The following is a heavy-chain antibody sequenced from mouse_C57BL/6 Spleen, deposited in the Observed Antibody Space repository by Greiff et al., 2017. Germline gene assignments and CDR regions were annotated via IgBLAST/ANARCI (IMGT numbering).Heavy chain of an antibody. Sequence: VQLQQSGPGLVKPSQSLSLTCSVTGYSITSGYYWNWIRQFPGNKLEWMGYISYDGSNNYNPSLKNRISITRDTSKNQFFLKLNSVTTEDTATYYCARGAQATVAYWGQGTTLTVSS. J-gene: IGHJ2*01. D-gene: IGHD3-2*02. CDR1: GYSITSGYY. CDR3: ARGAQATVAY. V-gene: IGHV3-6*01. CDR2: ISYDGSN.